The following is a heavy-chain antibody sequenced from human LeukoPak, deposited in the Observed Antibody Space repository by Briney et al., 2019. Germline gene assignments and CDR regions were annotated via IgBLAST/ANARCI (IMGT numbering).Heavy chain of an antibody. V-gene: IGHV3-21*01. CDR1: GFTFSSYS. D-gene: IGHD2-15*01. CDR3: ARDRALVVVAATGFDP. Sequence: GGSLRLSCAASGFTFSSYSMNWARQAPGKGLQWVSSISSSSSYIYYADSVKGRFTISRDNAKNSLYLQMNSLRAEDTAVYYCARDRALVVVAATGFDPWGQGTLVTVSS. CDR2: ISSSSSYI. J-gene: IGHJ5*02.